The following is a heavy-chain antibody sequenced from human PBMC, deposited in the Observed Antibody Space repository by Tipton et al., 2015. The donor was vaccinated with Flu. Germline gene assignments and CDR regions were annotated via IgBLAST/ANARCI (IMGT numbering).Heavy chain of an antibody. CDR2: INHSGST. V-gene: IGHV4-34*01. CDR1: GGSFSGYY. J-gene: IGHJ3*02. CDR3: ARVGRGLLNAFDI. D-gene: IGHD1-26*01. Sequence: TLSLTCAVYGGSFSGYYWSWIRQPPGKGLEWIGEINHSGSTNYNPSLKSRVTISVDTSKNQCSLKLSSVTAADTAVYYCARVGRGLLNAFDIWGQGTMSTVSS.